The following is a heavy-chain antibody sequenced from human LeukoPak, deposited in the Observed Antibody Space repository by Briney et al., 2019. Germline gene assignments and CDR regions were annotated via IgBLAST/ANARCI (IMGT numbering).Heavy chain of an antibody. CDR2: IYHSGST. D-gene: IGHD4-11*01. Sequence: SETLSLTCTVSGGSISSGGYYWSWIRQPPGKGLEWIGYIYHSGSTYYNPSLKSRVTISVDRSKNQFTLKLSSVTAADTAVYYCARELTTQVTFDIWGQGTMVTVSS. J-gene: IGHJ3*02. V-gene: IGHV4-30-2*01. CDR1: GGSISSGGYY. CDR3: ARELTTQVTFDI.